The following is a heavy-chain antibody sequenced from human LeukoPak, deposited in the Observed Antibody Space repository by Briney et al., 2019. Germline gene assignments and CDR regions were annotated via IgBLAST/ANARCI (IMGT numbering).Heavy chain of an antibody. D-gene: IGHD3-10*01. Sequence: GGSLRLSCVDSGFTFTNAWMSWVRQAPGKGLEWIGRIKSKTDGETTNYAEPVRGRFTISRDDSKSAVYLQMNSLKIEDTAVYYCTTDLGTYYHGSQRLIPIDYWGQGALVTVSS. J-gene: IGHJ4*02. V-gene: IGHV3-15*01. CDR1: GFTFTNAW. CDR2: IKSKTDGETT. CDR3: TTDLGTYYHGSQRLIPIDY.